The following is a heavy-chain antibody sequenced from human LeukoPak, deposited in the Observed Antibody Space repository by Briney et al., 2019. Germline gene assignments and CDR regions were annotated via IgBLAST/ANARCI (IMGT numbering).Heavy chain of an antibody. CDR3: AIGCIAAAGTGPDYFDY. Sequence: SETLSLTCAVYGGSFSGYYWSWIRQPPGKGLEWIGEINHSGSTNYNPSLKSRVTISVDTSKNQFSLKLSSVTAADTAVYYCAIGCIAAAGTGPDYFDYWGQGTLVTVSS. D-gene: IGHD6-13*01. CDR1: GGSFSGYY. CDR2: INHSGST. V-gene: IGHV4-34*01. J-gene: IGHJ4*02.